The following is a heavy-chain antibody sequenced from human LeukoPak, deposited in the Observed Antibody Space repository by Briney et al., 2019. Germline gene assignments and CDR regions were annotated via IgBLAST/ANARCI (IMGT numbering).Heavy chain of an antibody. D-gene: IGHD4-17*01. V-gene: IGHV4-4*07. Sequence: SETLSLTCTVSGGSIRSYYWSWIRQPAGKGLEWIGRIYTSGSTNYNPSLKSRVTISVDTSKNQFSLKLSSVTAADTAVYYCARDLPHPETGPLLRYYYYMDVWGKGTTVTVSS. CDR3: ARDLPHPETGPLLRYYYYMDV. CDR2: IYTSGST. CDR1: GGSIRSYY. J-gene: IGHJ6*03.